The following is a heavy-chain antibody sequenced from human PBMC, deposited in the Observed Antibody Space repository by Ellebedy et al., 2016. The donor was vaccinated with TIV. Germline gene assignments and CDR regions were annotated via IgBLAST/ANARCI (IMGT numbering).Heavy chain of an antibody. J-gene: IGHJ6*03. Sequence: ASVKVSCKASGYTFTAYAMNWVRQAPGQGLEWMGWINPNTGNPTYAQGFTGRFVFSLDTSVRTTYLQISSLEADDTAVYYCARGDDMDVWGKGTTVTVSS. V-gene: IGHV7-4-1*02. CDR1: GYTFTAYA. CDR3: ARGDDMDV. CDR2: INPNTGNP.